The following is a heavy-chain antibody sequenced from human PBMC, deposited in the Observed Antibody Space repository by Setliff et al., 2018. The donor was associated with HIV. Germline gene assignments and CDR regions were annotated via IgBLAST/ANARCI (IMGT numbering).Heavy chain of an antibody. CDR2: ISSSGSSM. Sequence: GGSLRLSCAVSGFLLTDYNMNWVRQAPGRGLEWVAYISSSGSSMYYAESVRGRFTISRDNAKNYMYLEMRSLRVEDTARYYCARISTVTVRHWGPGTLVTVSS. D-gene: IGHD2-21*02. J-gene: IGHJ1*01. CDR1: GFLLTDYN. V-gene: IGHV3-48*01. CDR3: ARISTVTVRH.